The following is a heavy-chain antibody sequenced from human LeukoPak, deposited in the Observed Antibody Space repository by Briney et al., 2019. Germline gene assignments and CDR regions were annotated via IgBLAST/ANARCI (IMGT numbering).Heavy chain of an antibody. V-gene: IGHV3-23*01. Sequence: GGSLRLSCAASGFTLSDYHMNWVRQAPGKGLEWVSAVSGSGDWTHYADSVKGRFTISRDNSRNTLYLQMDSLRAEDMAIYYCAKDRDSGSLRWFDPWGQGTLVTVSS. D-gene: IGHD1-26*01. J-gene: IGHJ5*02. CDR3: AKDRDSGSLRWFDP. CDR1: GFTLSDYH. CDR2: VSGSGDWT.